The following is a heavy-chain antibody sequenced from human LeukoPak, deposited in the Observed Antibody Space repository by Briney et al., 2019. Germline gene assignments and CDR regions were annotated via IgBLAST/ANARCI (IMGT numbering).Heavy chain of an antibody. CDR2: ISAYNGNT. D-gene: IGHD3-22*01. CDR3: ARDQYYYDSSGYYYYYHYYGMDV. Sequence: ASVKVSCKASGYTFTSYGISWVRQAPGQGLEWMGWISAYNGNTNYAQKLQGRVTMTTDTSTSTAYMELRSLRSDDTAVYYCARDQYYYDSSGYYYYYHYYGMDVWGQGTTVTVSS. J-gene: IGHJ6*02. V-gene: IGHV1-18*01. CDR1: GYTFTSYG.